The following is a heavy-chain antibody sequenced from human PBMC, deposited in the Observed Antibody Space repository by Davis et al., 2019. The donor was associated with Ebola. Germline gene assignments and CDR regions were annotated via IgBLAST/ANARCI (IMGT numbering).Heavy chain of an antibody. CDR1: GFTFSNYW. D-gene: IGHD1-14*01. CDR2: INSDGSTT. CDR3: SRLRRAEAENY. J-gene: IGHJ4*02. V-gene: IGHV3-74*01. Sequence: GESLKISCAASGFTFSNYWMHWVRQAPGKGLVWLSRINSDGSTTGYADSVKGRFTISRDNSKNTLYLQMNSLRAEDTAMYYCSRLRRAEAENYWGQGTLVTVSS.